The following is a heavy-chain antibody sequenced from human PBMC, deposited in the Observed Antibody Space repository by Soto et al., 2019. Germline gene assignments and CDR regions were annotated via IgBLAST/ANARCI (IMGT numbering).Heavy chain of an antibody. J-gene: IGHJ4*02. CDR2: IDWEEEK. V-gene: IGHV2-70*01. CDR1: GFSLSRKGMS. Sequence: SGPTLVNPKHTLILTCAFSGFSLSRKGMSVSWIRQPPGKALEFLALIDWEEEKFYSPSLRTRLTVSKDTSKSQVVLTLTNVDPVDTATYYCTRSNNWNYEYYFDYWGQGTLVTVSS. CDR3: TRSNNWNYEYYFDY. D-gene: IGHD1-7*01.